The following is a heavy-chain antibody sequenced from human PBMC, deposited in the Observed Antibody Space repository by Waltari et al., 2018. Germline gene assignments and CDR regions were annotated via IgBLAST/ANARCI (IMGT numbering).Heavy chain of an antibody. V-gene: IGHV3-30*02. J-gene: IGHJ4*02. D-gene: IGHD1-1*01. CDR1: GFSFSNYD. CDR3: ARGGMGYYYSDY. Sequence: VQLMESGGGLVQPGGSLRLPCAASGFSFSNYDMRWVRQAPGKGLEWVAFVRYDGGNSYNIDSVKGRFTVSRDNSKNTLYVQMNSLRPEDTAIYYCARGGMGYYYSDYWGQGTLVLVSS. CDR2: VRYDGGNS.